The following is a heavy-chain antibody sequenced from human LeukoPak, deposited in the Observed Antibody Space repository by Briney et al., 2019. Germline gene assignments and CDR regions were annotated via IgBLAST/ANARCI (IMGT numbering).Heavy chain of an antibody. CDR3: ARDRNQLLRAFDI. V-gene: IGHV1-69*06. Sequence: SVKVSCKASGGTFSSYAISWVRQAPGQGLEWMGGIIPIFGTANYAQKFQGRVTITADKSTSTAYMELSSLGSEDTAVYYCARDRNQLLRAFDIWGQGTMVTVSS. D-gene: IGHD3-22*01. CDR2: IIPIFGTA. J-gene: IGHJ3*02. CDR1: GGTFSSYA.